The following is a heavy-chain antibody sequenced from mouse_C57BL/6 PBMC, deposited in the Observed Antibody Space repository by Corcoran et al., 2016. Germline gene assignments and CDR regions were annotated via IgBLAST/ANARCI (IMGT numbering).Heavy chain of an antibody. V-gene: IGHV1-19*01. CDR3: ARGGYSNYVRTLFAY. CDR1: GYTFTDYY. CDR2: INPYNGGT. J-gene: IGHJ3*01. D-gene: IGHD2-5*01. Sequence: EVQLQQSGPVLVKPGASVKMSCKASGYTFTDYYMNWVKQSHGKSLEWIGVINPYNGGTSYNQKFKGKATLTVDKSSSTAYMELNSLTSEDSAVYYCARGGYSNYVRTLFAYWGQGTLVTVSA.